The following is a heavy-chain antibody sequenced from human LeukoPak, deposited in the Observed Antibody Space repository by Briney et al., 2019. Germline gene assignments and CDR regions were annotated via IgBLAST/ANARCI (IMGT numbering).Heavy chain of an antibody. J-gene: IGHJ4*02. CDR1: GFTFSSYS. CDR3: AKDAETDYVWGSYRRRSPYYFDY. Sequence: GGSLRLSCAASGFTFSSYSMNWVRQAPGKGLEWVSYISSSSSTIYYAASVKGRFTISRDNSKNTLYLQMNSLRAEDTAVYYCAKDAETDYVWGSYRRRSPYYFDYWGQGTLVTVSS. D-gene: IGHD3-16*02. V-gene: IGHV3-48*01. CDR2: ISSSSSTI.